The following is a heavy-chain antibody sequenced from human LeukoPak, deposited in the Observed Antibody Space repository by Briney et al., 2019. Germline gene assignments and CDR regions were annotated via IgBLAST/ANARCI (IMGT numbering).Heavy chain of an antibody. CDR3: ARELGTSRGFDI. CDR1: GFILSDYF. Sequence: GSLRLSCAASGFILSDYFMAWIRQSPGKGLERISFISGAEHDARYADSVRGRFTMFRDDGKNALYLQMNSLTAEETAIYYCARELGTSRGFDIWGQGTMVTVSS. V-gene: IGHV3-11*05. CDR2: ISGAEHDA. D-gene: IGHD2-2*01. J-gene: IGHJ3*02.